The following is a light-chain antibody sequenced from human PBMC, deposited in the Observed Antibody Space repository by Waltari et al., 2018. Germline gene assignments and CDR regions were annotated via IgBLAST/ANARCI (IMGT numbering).Light chain of an antibody. Sequence: QSALTQPPSASGSPGLSVTISCTATSSDVGGYSYVSWYQQHPGKAPKLIIFEVFQRPSGVPDRFSGSKSGNTASLTVSGLQAEDEADYYCSSYAGSNNVVFGGGTKLTVL. CDR3: SSYAGSNNVV. CDR2: EVF. CDR1: SSDVGGYSY. J-gene: IGLJ2*01. V-gene: IGLV2-8*01.